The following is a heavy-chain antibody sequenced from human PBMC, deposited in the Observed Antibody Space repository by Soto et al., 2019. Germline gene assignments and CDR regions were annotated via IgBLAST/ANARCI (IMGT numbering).Heavy chain of an antibody. J-gene: IGHJ6*02. V-gene: IGHV1-69*01. CDR1: GGTFSSYA. CDR2: IIPIFGTA. CDR3: ARDLTTVTTLYYYGMDV. D-gene: IGHD4-17*01. Sequence: QVQLVQSGAEVKKPGSSVKVSCKASGGTFSSYAISWVRQAPGQGLEWMGGIIPIFGTANYAQKFQGRVTITADESTSTAYMELSSLRSEETAVYYCARDLTTVTTLYYYGMDVWGQGTTVTVSS.